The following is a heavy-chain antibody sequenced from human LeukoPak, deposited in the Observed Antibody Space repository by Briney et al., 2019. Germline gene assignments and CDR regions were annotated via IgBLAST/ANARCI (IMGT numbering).Heavy chain of an antibody. V-gene: IGHV3-23*01. CDR1: GFTFSSYG. CDR2: ISSSGGTT. D-gene: IGHD3-10*01. J-gene: IGHJ4*02. Sequence: PGGSLRLSCAASGFTFSSYGMSWVRQAPGKGLEWVSTISSSGGTTVYGDSVKGRFTISRDNSKNTLYLQMNSLRAEDTAAYYCARGSRAQGYYFDFWGQGTLVTVSS. CDR3: ARGSRAQGYYFDF.